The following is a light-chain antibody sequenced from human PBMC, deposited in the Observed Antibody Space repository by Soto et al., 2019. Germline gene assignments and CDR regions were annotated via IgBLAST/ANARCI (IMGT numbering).Light chain of an antibody. CDR1: TGAVTSGHF. CDR3: LLYDCRVRV. CDR2: DTS. Sequence: QAVVTQEPSLTVSPGGTVTLTCGSSTGAVTSGHFPYWFQQKPGQAPRTLISDTSNKHSGTPARFSGSLLGGKAALTLSGALPEVEADYYFLLYDCRVRVFGGGTKLTVL. J-gene: IGLJ3*02. V-gene: IGLV7-46*01.